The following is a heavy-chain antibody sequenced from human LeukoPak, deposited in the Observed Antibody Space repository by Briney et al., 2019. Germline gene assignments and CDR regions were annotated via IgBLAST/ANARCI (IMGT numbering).Heavy chain of an antibody. CDR3: ARLDGSWSYYYYYYAMDV. CDR2: IYYSGST. Sequence: SETLSLTCTVSGGSISSGGYYWSWIREHPGKGLEWIGSIYYSGSTYYNPSLKSRVTISVDTSKNQFSLKLSSVTAADTAVYSCARLDGSWSYYYYYYAMDVWGQGTTVTVSS. V-gene: IGHV4-39*01. J-gene: IGHJ6*02. D-gene: IGHD1-26*01. CDR1: GGSISSGGYY.